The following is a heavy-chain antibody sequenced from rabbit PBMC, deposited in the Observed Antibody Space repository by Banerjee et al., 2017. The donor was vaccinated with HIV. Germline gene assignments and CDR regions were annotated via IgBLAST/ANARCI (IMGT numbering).Heavy chain of an antibody. J-gene: IGHJ3*01. CDR3: ARDPYYSYDGAGYAGYGGGTPLDL. CDR2: IGAGISAIS. V-gene: IGHV1S40*01. D-gene: IGHD7-1*01. CDR1: GFSFSSSYW. Sequence: QSLEESGGDLVQPGTSLTLTCTASGFSFSSSYWICWVRQAPGKGLEWIACIGAGISAISYYATWAKGRFTISKTSSTTVTLQMPSLTAADTATYFCARDPYYSYDGAGYAGYGGGTPLDLWGPGKLVTVS.